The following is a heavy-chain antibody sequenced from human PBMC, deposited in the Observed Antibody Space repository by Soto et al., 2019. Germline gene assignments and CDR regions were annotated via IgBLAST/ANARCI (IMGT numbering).Heavy chain of an antibody. CDR3: ARHVNPWAQGAFDI. CDR1: GGSISSSSYY. J-gene: IGHJ3*02. CDR2: IYYSGST. D-gene: IGHD7-27*01. Sequence: QLQLQESGPGLVKPWETLSLTCTVSGGSISSSSYYWGWIRQPPGKGLEWIGSIYYSGSTYYNPSLKSRVTISVDTSKNQFSLKLSSVTAADTAVYYCARHVNPWAQGAFDIWGQGTIVTVSS. V-gene: IGHV4-39*01.